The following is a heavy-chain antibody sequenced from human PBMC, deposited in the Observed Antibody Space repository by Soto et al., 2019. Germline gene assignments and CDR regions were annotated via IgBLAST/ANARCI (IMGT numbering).Heavy chain of an antibody. CDR2: IIPIFGTA. Sequence: QVQLVQSGAEVKKPGSSVKVSCKASGGTFSSYAISWVRQAPGQGLEWMGGIIPIFGTANYAQKFQGRVTITADEATSTAYMELSGLISEDTAVYYCSRDETWLVVVVPAANDAFDIWGQGTMVTVSS. V-gene: IGHV1-69*12. CDR1: GGTFSSYA. D-gene: IGHD2-2*01. CDR3: SRDETWLVVVVPAANDAFDI. J-gene: IGHJ3*02.